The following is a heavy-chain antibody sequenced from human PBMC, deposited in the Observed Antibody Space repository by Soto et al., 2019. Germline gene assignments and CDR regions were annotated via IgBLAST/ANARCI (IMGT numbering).Heavy chain of an antibody. CDR1: ARPISTRTYY. CDR2: IYYSGSA. CDR3: ARQGSRAFDI. Sequence: SETLSLTFTVSARPISTRTYYPRWIRQPPGRGLEWMANIYYSGSAYYNPSLKSRVSTSVDTSKNQFSLKLRSVTAADTAEYYCARQGSRAFDIWGQGT. V-gene: IGHV4-39*01. D-gene: IGHD2-15*01. J-gene: IGHJ3*02.